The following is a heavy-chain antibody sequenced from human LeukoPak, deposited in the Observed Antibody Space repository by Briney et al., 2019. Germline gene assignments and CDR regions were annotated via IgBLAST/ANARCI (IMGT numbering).Heavy chain of an antibody. CDR2: ISTSSSYI. CDR1: GFTFSSYY. D-gene: IGHD1-1*01. J-gene: IGHJ4*02. CDR3: AKDGESGIQWTQGYFDY. V-gene: IGHV3-21*01. Sequence: SGGSLRLSCAASGFTFSSYYMNWVRQAPGKGLEWVSSISTSSSYIYYADSVKGRFTISRDNTKNSLYLQMNSLRAEDTAVYYCAKDGESGIQWTQGYFDYWGQGTLVTVSS.